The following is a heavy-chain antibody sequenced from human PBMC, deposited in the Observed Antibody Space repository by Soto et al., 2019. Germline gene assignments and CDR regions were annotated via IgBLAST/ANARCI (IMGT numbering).Heavy chain of an antibody. CDR3: AREPTGYYDILTGYYRWSDYYGMDV. D-gene: IGHD3-9*01. V-gene: IGHV1-18*04. J-gene: IGHJ6*02. Sequence: ASVKVSCKASGYSFTSYGISWVRQAPGQGLEWMGWISAYNGNTNYAQKLQGRVTMTTDTSTSTAYMELRSLRSDDTAVYYCAREPTGYYDILTGYYRWSDYYGMDVWGQGTTVTVSS. CDR2: ISAYNGNT. CDR1: GYSFTSYG.